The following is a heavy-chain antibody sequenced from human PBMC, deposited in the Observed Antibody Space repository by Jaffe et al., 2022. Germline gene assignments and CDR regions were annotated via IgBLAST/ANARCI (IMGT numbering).Heavy chain of an antibody. D-gene: IGHD7-27*01. J-gene: IGHJ6*03. V-gene: IGHV4-34*01. CDR2: INHSGST. CDR3: ARGGANWGYYYYYYMDV. Sequence: QVQLQQWGAGLLKPSETLSLTCAVYGGSFSGYYWSWIRQPPGKGLEWIGEINHSGSTNYNPSLKSRVTISVDTSKNQFSLKLSSVTAADTAVYYCARGGANWGYYYYYYMDVWGKGTTVTVSS. CDR1: GGSFSGYY.